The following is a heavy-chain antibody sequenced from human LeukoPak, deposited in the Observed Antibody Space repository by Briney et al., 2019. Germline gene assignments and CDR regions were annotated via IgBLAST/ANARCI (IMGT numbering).Heavy chain of an antibody. V-gene: IGHV3-30*18. J-gene: IGHJ4*02. CDR2: ISYDGSNK. CDR3: AKDGSFVVVVAALYYFDY. Sequence: GGSLRLSCAASGFTFSSYGMHWVRQAPGKGLEWVAVISYDGSNKYYADPVKGRFTISRDNSKNTLYLQMNSLRAEDTAVYYCAKDGSFVVVVAALYYFDYWGQGTLVTVSS. D-gene: IGHD2-15*01. CDR1: GFTFSSYG.